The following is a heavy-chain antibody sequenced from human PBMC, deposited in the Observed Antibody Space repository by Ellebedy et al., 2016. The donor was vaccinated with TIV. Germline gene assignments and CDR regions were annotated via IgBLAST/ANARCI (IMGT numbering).Heavy chain of an antibody. CDR3: ATHYKGSGRYYGMDV. D-gene: IGHD3-10*01. CDR2: ITPFNGNT. J-gene: IGHJ6*02. V-gene: IGHV1-45*02. CDR1: GYTFTYRY. Sequence: AASVKVSCKASGYTFTYRYLHWVRQAPGQALEWMGWITPFNGNTNYAQKFQDRVTITRDRSMSTAYMELSSLRSEDTAMYYCATHYKGSGRYYGMDVWGQGTTVTVSS.